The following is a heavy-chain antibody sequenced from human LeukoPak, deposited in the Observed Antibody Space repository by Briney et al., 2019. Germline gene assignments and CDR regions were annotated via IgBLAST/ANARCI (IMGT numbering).Heavy chain of an antibody. CDR2: ISWNSGSI. D-gene: IGHD6-6*01. Sequence: GGSLRLSCAASGFTFDDYAMHWVRQAPGKGLEWVSGISWNSGSIGYADSVKGRFTISRDNAKNSLYLQMNSLRAEDTALYYCAKDIGSIAARGFDYWGQGTLSPSPQ. J-gene: IGHJ4*02. CDR3: AKDIGSIAARGFDY. CDR1: GFTFDDYA. V-gene: IGHV3-9*01.